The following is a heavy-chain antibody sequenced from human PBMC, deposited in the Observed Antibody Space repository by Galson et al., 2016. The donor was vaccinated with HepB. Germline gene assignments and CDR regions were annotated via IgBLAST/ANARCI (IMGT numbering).Heavy chain of an antibody. CDR2: ISSYGSTI. Sequence: SLRLSCAASGFTFTTYEMTWVRQAPGKGLEWISYISSYGSTIYYADSVKGRFTISRDNAENSLYLQMNSLRAEDTAVYYCARVRWLEPLDYWGQGTLVTVSS. V-gene: IGHV3-48*03. CDR1: GFTFTTYE. J-gene: IGHJ4*02. D-gene: IGHD6-19*01. CDR3: ARVRWLEPLDY.